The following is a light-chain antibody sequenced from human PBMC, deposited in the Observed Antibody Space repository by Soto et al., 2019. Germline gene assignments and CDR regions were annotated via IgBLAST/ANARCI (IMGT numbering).Light chain of an antibody. Sequence: EIVLTQSPGTLSLSPGERATLSCRASQSVSSSYLAWYQQQPGQAPRLLIYGASSRATGITDRFSGSGSATDFTLTISRLEPEDFAVYYCQQYASSASLTVGGGTKVEIK. CDR3: QQYASSASLT. V-gene: IGKV3-20*01. J-gene: IGKJ4*01. CDR1: QSVSSSY. CDR2: GAS.